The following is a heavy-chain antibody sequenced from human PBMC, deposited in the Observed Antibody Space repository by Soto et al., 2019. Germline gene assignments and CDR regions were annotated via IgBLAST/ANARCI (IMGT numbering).Heavy chain of an antibody. CDR3: ARDLRSYGGTINWFDP. Sequence: QVQLVQSGAEVKKPGASVKVSCKASGYTFTSYYMHWVRQAPGQGLEWMGIINPSGGSTSYAQKCQGRVTMTRDTSTSTVYMELSSLRSEDTAVYYCARDLRSYGGTINWFDPWGQGTLVTVSS. V-gene: IGHV1-46*03. J-gene: IGHJ5*02. CDR1: GYTFTSYY. D-gene: IGHD1-26*01. CDR2: INPSGGST.